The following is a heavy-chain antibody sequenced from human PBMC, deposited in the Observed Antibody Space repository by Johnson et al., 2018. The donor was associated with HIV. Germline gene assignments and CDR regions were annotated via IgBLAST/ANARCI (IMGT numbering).Heavy chain of an antibody. D-gene: IGHD3-9*01. V-gene: IGHV3-11*04. CDR1: GFTFSNAW. Sequence: VQLVESGGGLVKPGGSLRLSCAASGFTFSNAWMSWVRQAPGKGLEWVSYISSSGSTIYYADSVKGRFTISRDNAKNSLFLQMNSLRGEDTGVYYCATDILFATARSDHDAFDTWGQGTMVTVSS. J-gene: IGHJ3*02. CDR2: ISSSGSTI. CDR3: ATDILFATARSDHDAFDT.